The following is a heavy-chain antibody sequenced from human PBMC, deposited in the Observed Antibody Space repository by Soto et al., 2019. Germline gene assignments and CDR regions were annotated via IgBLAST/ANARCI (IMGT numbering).Heavy chain of an antibody. V-gene: IGHV4-39*01. J-gene: IGHJ4*02. CDR2: IYYSGST. CDR1: GGSISSSSYY. Sequence: QLQLQESGPGLVTPSETLSLTCTVSGGSISSSSYYWGWIRQPPGKGPEWLGSIYYSGSTYYNPSPKLRVTISVTTSKHQCSLNLSSATAAGTSVYYCARQPMIVVATRRDYLDYCCQVTLVTVSA. CDR3: ARQPMIVVATRRDYLDY. D-gene: IGHD3-22*01.